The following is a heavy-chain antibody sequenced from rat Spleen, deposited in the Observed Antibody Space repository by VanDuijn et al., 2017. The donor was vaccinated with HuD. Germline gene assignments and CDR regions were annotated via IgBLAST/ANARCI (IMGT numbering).Heavy chain of an antibody. CDR3: VRLYNNHGYWYFDF. J-gene: IGHJ1*01. Sequence: EVQLVESGGGLVQPGRSLKLSCITSGFTFNNYWMTWIRQAPGKGLEWVATITSGGSNTYYPDSVKGRFTISRDNAKSTLYLQMDSLRSEDTATYYCVRLYNNHGYWYFDFWGPGTMVIVSS. CDR1: GFTFNNYW. D-gene: IGHD1-5*01. CDR2: ITSGGSNT. V-gene: IGHV5-31*01.